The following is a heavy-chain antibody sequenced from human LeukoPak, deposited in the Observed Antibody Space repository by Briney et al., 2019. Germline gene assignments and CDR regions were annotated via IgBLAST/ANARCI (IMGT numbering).Heavy chain of an antibody. CDR1: GYTFTGYY. J-gene: IGHJ3*02. Sequence: ASVKVSCKASGYTFTGYYMHWVRQAPGQGLEWMGWINPNSGGTNYAQKFQGRVTMTRDTSISTAYMELSRLRSDDTAVYYCARARYDILTGYYSHAFDIWGQGTMVTVSS. CDR3: ARARYDILTGYYSHAFDI. D-gene: IGHD3-9*01. CDR2: INPNSGGT. V-gene: IGHV1-2*02.